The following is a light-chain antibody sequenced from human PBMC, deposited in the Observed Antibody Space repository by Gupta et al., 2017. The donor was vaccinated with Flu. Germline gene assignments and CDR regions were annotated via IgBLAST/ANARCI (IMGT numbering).Light chain of an antibody. CDR1: ISNIGNSY. Sequence: QSVLAQPPSVSAAPGQTVTISCSGSISNIGNSYVSWYQVLPGAAPNLLIYEDNKRRPGIPARLSGSKSGTSASLGITGLQTGDEAVYYCGAWDSRLSAVVFGGGTKLTVL. V-gene: IGLV1-51*02. J-gene: IGLJ2*01. CDR3: GAWDSRLSAVV. CDR2: EDN.